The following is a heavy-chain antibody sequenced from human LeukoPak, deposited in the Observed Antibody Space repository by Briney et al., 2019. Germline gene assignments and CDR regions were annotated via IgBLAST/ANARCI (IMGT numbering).Heavy chain of an antibody. D-gene: IGHD3-10*01. CDR3: AKDSSGSGSYYVTRLFD. Sequence: GRSLRLSCAASGFTFDDYAMHWVRQAPGEGLEWVSGISWNSGSIGYADSVKGRFTISRDNAKNSLYLQMNSLRAEDTALYYCAKDSSGSGSYYVTRLFDWGQGTLVTVSS. V-gene: IGHV3-9*01. CDR1: GFTFDDYA. J-gene: IGHJ4*02. CDR2: ISWNSGSI.